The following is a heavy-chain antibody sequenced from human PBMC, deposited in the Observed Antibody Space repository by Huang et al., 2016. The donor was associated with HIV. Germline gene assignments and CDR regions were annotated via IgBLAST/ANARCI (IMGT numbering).Heavy chain of an antibody. V-gene: IGHV3-53*01. Sequence: EVQLVESGGGLIQPGGSLRLSCAASGFTVSGHYMSWVRQAPGKGLEWVSVIYSGGSTDYADSVKGRFTISRDNSKNTLYLQMNSLRAEDAAVYYCARYVFGPRFGYFDYWGQGTLVTVSS. CDR1: GFTVSGHY. J-gene: IGHJ4*02. CDR3: ARYVFGPRFGYFDY. CDR2: IYSGGST. D-gene: IGHD3-16*01.